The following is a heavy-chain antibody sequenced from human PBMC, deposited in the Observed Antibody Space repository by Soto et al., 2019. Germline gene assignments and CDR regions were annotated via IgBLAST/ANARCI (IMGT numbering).Heavy chain of an antibody. CDR1: GYTLTELS. Sequence: ASVKVSCKVSGYTLTELSMHWVRQAPGKGLEWMGGFDPEDGETIYAQKFQGRVTMTEDTSTDTAYMELSSLRSEDTAVYYCATVRFAPIFGVLNAILSWFDPCGQGTLVTVYS. CDR3: ATVRFAPIFGVLNAILSWFDP. CDR2: FDPEDGET. J-gene: IGHJ5*02. V-gene: IGHV1-24*01. D-gene: IGHD3-3*01.